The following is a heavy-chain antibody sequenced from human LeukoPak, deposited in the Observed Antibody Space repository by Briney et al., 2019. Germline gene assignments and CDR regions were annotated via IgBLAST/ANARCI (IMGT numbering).Heavy chain of an antibody. CDR1: GFTFSSYG. Sequence: PGGSLRLSCAASGFTFSSYGMSWVRQAPGKGPEWVSAISGSGGSTYYADSVKGRFTISRDNAKNSLYLQMNSLRAEDTAVYYCAELGITMIGGVWGKGTTVTISS. J-gene: IGHJ6*04. CDR2: ISGSGGST. D-gene: IGHD3-10*02. CDR3: AELGITMIGGV. V-gene: IGHV3-23*01.